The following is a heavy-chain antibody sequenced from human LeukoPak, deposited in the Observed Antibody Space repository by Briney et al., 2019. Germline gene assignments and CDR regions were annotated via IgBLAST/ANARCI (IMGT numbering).Heavy chain of an antibody. CDR3: ARLLDYGGNSVAFDI. J-gene: IGHJ3*02. CDR1: GGSISSSSYY. Sequence: SETLSLTCTVSGGSISSSSYYWGWIRQPPGKGLEWIGSIYYSGSTYYNSSLKSRVTISVDTSKNQFSLKLSSVTAADTAVYYCARLLDYGGNSVAFDIWGQGTMVTVSS. CDR2: IYYSGST. V-gene: IGHV4-39*01. D-gene: IGHD4-23*01.